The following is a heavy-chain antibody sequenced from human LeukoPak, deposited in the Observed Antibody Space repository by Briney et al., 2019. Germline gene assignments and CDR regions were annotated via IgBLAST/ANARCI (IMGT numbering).Heavy chain of an antibody. Sequence: SETLSLTCAVYGGSFSGYYWSWIRQPPGKGLEWIGEINHSGSTNYNPSLKSRVTISVDTSKNQFSLKLSSVTAADTAVYYCARDLIAARHNMDVWGKGTTVTVSS. CDR1: GGSFSGYY. V-gene: IGHV4-34*01. CDR2: INHSGST. J-gene: IGHJ6*03. D-gene: IGHD6-6*01. CDR3: ARDLIAARHNMDV.